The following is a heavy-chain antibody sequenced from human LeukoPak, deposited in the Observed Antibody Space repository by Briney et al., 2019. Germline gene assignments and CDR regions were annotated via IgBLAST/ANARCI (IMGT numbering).Heavy chain of an antibody. CDR2: INPNSGDT. CDR3: ARGIAVAGTILNYYGMDV. CDR1: GYTFTGYF. Sequence: ASVKVSCKASGYTFTGYFMHWVRQGPGQGFEWVGWINPNSGDTNYAQKFQGRVSMTTDTSTSTAYMELRSLRSDDTAVYYCARGIAVAGTILNYYGMDVWGQGTTVTVSS. V-gene: IGHV1-2*02. J-gene: IGHJ6*02. D-gene: IGHD6-19*01.